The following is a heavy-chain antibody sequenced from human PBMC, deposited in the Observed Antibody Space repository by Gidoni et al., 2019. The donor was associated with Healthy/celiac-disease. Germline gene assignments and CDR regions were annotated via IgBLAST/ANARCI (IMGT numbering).Heavy chain of an antibody. D-gene: IGHD1-26*01. J-gene: IGHJ4*02. V-gene: IGHV4-39*07. CDR2: IYYSGST. CDR1: GGSISSSSYY. CDR3: AREFSRERELLNY. Sequence: QLQLQESGPGLVKPSETLSLTCTVSGGSISSSSYYWGWIRQPPGKGLEWIGSIYYSGSTYYNPSLKSRVTISVDTSKNQFSLKLSSVTAADTAVYYCAREFSRERELLNYWGQGTLVTVSS.